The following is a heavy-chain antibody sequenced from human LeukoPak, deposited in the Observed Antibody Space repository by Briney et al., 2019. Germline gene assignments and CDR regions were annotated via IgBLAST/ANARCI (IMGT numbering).Heavy chain of an antibody. D-gene: IGHD5-12*01. CDR2: INPSGGST. J-gene: IGHJ5*02. Sequence: ASVNVSCKASGYTFTSYYMHWVRQAPGQGLEWMGIINPSGGSTSYAQKFQGRVTMTRDTSTSTVYMELSSLRSEDTAVYYCAREYSGYVTWFDPWGQGTLVTVSS. V-gene: IGHV1-46*01. CDR1: GYTFTSYY. CDR3: AREYSGYVTWFDP.